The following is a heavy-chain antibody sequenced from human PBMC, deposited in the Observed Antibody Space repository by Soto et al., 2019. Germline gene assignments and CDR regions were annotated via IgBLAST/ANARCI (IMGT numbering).Heavy chain of an antibody. V-gene: IGHV1-69*13. CDR2: IIPIFGTA. J-gene: IGHJ5*02. CDR1: GGTFSSYA. CDR3: ATVGYCSSTSCYTGGKSIAARTGWFDP. Sequence: GASVKVSCKASGGTFSSYAISWVRQAPGQGLEWMGGIIPIFGTANYAQKFQGRVTITADESTSTAYMELSSLRSEDTAVYYCATVGYCSSTSCYTGGKSIAARTGWFDPWGQGTLVTVSS. D-gene: IGHD2-2*02.